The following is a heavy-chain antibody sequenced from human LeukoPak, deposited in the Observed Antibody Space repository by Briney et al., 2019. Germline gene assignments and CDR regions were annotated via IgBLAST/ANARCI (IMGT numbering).Heavy chain of an antibody. CDR3: ARGSRVYDRSGFHRWHDY. J-gene: IGHJ4*03. CDR1: GASINNYY. V-gene: IGHV4-59*01. CDR2: IYSTGDT. D-gene: IGHD3-22*01. Sequence: SETLSLTCTVSGASINNYYWSWVRQPPLKGLEWIGYIYSTGDTSYNPSLESRVSISMDTSKNHFSLEITAVTAADTAVYYCARGSRVYDRSGFHRWHDYWGHGTMVSVSS.